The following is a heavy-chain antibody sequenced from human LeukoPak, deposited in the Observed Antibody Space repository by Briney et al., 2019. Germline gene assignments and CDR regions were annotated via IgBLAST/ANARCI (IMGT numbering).Heavy chain of an antibody. CDR3: ARGYCSSTSCYDYYYMDV. CDR2: IIPIFGTA. V-gene: IGHV1-69*13. J-gene: IGHJ6*03. Sequence: GASVEVSCKASGYTFTSYGISWVRQAPGQGLEWMGGIIPIFGTANYAQKFQGRVTITADESTSTAYMELSSLRSEDTAVYYCARGYCSSTSCYDYYYMDVWGKGTTVTVSS. D-gene: IGHD2-2*01. CDR1: GYTFTSYG.